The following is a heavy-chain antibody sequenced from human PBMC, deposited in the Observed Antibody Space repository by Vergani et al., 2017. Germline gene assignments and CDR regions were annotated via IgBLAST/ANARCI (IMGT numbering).Heavy chain of an antibody. CDR3: ARDGNSYDPRFDY. J-gene: IGHJ4*02. Sequence: QVQLVQSGAEVRKPGASVTVSCKTSEYSFIGYYIHWVRQAPGQGLEWMGRINPKTGDTIYAQNFQDRVSMTRETSITTAYMELRRLRSDDTAVYYCARDGNSYDPRFDYWGQGTLVTVSS. CDR2: INPKTGDT. CDR1: EYSFIGYY. V-gene: IGHV1-2*02. D-gene: IGHD5-12*01.